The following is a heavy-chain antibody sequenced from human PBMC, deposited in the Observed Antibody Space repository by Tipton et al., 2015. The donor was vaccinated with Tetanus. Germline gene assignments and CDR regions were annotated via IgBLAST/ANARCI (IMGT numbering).Heavy chain of an antibody. Sequence: SLRLSCAASKFSFSRHSMNWVRQAPGQGLEWVSSISSGSTYIYYADSVKGRFTISRDNAKNSPYLLMDSLRAEDTAVYYCARDQIVEQATRDHDYGVDVWGQGTTVTVSS. V-gene: IGHV3-21*01. CDR1: KFSFSRHS. D-gene: IGHD3-22*01. CDR3: ARDQIVEQATRDHDYGVDV. CDR2: ISSGSTYI. J-gene: IGHJ6*02.